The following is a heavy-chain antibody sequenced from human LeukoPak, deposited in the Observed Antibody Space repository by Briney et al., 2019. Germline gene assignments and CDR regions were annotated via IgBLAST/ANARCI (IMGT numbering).Heavy chain of an antibody. J-gene: IGHJ4*02. D-gene: IGHD7-27*01. V-gene: IGHV3-30-3*01. Sequence: PGRSLRLSCAASGFTFSSYAMHWVRQAPGKGLEWVAVISYDGSNKYYADSVKGRFTISRDNSKNTLYLQMNSLRAEDTAVYYCARGTGSLYYFDYWGQGTLVTVSS. CDR3: ARGTGSLYYFDY. CDR1: GFTFSSYA. CDR2: ISYDGSNK.